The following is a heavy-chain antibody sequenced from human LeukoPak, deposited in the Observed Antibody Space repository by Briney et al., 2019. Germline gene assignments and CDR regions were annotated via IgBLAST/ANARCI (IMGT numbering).Heavy chain of an antibody. J-gene: IGHJ4*02. Sequence: SETLCLTCAVHGGSFSGYHWNWIRQSPSKGLEWIGEINDRGRTNYNPSLESRVTLSVDTSKKEFSLKLSAVTAADTAVYYCARDPTTVTSLPYYFDFWGQGTLVSVSS. D-gene: IGHD4-17*01. CDR2: INDRGRT. V-gene: IGHV4-34*01. CDR1: GGSFSGYH. CDR3: ARDPTTVTSLPYYFDF.